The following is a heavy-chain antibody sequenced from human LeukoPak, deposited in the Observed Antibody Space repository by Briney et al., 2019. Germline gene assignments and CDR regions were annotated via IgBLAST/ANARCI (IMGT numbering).Heavy chain of an antibody. Sequence: PGGSLRLSCAASGFTVSSNYMSWVRQAPGKGLEWVSVIYSGGSTYYADSVKGRFTISRDSSKNTLYLQMNSLRAEDTAVYYCARDQSRGAGADFYYYGMDVWGQGTTVTVSS. J-gene: IGHJ6*02. CDR1: GFTVSSNY. V-gene: IGHV3-53*01. D-gene: IGHD1-26*01. CDR2: IYSGGST. CDR3: ARDQSRGAGADFYYYGMDV.